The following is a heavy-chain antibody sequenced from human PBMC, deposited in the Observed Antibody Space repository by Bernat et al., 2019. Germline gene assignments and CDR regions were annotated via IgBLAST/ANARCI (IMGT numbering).Heavy chain of an antibody. Sequence: EVQLLENLVQPGGSLRLSCVASEFTFSSYAMSWVRQAPGKGLEWVSGISGSGGSTYYADSVKGRFTIYRDNSKNTLYLQMNSLRADDTVVYYCAKDPTITAMVSRRGSLDFWGQGTLVTVSS. V-gene: IGHV3-23*01. D-gene: IGHD5-18*01. CDR1: EFTFSSYA. J-gene: IGHJ4*02. CDR3: AKDPTITAMVSRRGSLDF. CDR2: ISGSGGST.